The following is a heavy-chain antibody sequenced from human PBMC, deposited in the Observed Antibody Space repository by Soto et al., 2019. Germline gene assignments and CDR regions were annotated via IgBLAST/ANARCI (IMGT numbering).Heavy chain of an antibody. D-gene: IGHD3-16*01. CDR2: ISYDGSYK. J-gene: IGHJ4*02. CDR3: AKWNGGFDY. V-gene: IGHV3-30*18. CDR1: GFTFSSYG. Sequence: QVQLVESGGGVVQPGRSLRLSCAASGFTFSSYGMHWVRQAPGKGLEWVAVISYDGSYKYYADSVKGRFTISRDNSKNTLYLQMNSLRAEDTGVYSCAKWNGGFDYWGQGTLVTVSS.